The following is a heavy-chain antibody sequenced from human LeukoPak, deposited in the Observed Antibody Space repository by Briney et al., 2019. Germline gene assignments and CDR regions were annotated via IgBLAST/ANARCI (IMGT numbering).Heavy chain of an antibody. CDR2: ISSSSSYI. CDR3: ARDPYYYGSGSYPDYYYGMDV. J-gene: IGHJ6*04. V-gene: IGHV3-21*01. CDR1: GLTFSSYS. Sequence: GGSLRLSCAASGLTFSSYSMNWVRQAPGKGLEWVSSISSSSSYIYYADSVKGRFTISRDNAKNSLYLQMNSLRAEDTAVYYCARDPYYYGSGSYPDYYYGMDVWGKGTTVTVSS. D-gene: IGHD3-10*01.